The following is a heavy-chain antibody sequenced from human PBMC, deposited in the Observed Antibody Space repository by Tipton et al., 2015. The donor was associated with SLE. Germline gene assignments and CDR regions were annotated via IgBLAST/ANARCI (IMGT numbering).Heavy chain of an antibody. D-gene: IGHD3-22*01. Sequence: LRLSCSVSGDSTSLYFWTWIRQPPGKGLEWIGYIYYSGRTNYNPSLRSRVTMSVDTSKNQFSLRLSSVTAADTAVYYCARRHFDTSGYYRGAFDIWGQGTMVTVSS. V-gene: IGHV4-59*08. CDR3: ARRHFDTSGYYRGAFDI. J-gene: IGHJ3*02. CDR1: GDSTSLYF. CDR2: IYYSGRT.